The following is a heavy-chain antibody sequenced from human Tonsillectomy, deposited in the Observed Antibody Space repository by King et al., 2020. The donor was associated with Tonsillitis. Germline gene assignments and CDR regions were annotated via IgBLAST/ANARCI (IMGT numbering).Heavy chain of an antibody. D-gene: IGHD3-3*01. CDR3: ARATYDFWSGYKTGAFDY. CDR1: GGSISSGSYY. Sequence: QLQESGPGLVKPSQTLSLTCTVSGGSISSGSYYWSWIRQPAGKGLEWIGRIYTSGSTNYNPSLNSRVTMSVDTSKNQFSLELSSVTAADTAVYYCARATYDFWSGYKTGAFDYWGQGTLVTVSS. V-gene: IGHV4-61*02. J-gene: IGHJ4*02. CDR2: IYTSGST.